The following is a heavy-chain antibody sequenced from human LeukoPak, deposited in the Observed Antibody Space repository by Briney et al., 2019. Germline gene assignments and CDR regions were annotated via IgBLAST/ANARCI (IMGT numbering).Heavy chain of an antibody. CDR2: IYSGGST. Sequence: GGSLRLSCAASGITVRNSYMSWVRQAPGKGLEWVSVIYSGGSTYYAASVKSRFTISRDTSKNTLYLQMNSLRAEDTAVYYCARDPIVPTPDSNYYSGQRTLVTVSS. J-gene: IGHJ4*02. D-gene: IGHD5-12*01. CDR3: ARDPIVPTPDSNYY. V-gene: IGHV3-66*01. CDR1: GITVRNSY.